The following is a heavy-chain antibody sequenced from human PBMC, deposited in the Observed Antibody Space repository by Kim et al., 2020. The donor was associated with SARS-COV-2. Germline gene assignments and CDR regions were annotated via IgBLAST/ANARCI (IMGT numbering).Heavy chain of an antibody. J-gene: IGHJ3*02. V-gene: IGHV3-23*01. CDR2: ISSSGGST. Sequence: GGSLRLSCAASGFTLSSYAMSWVRQAPGKGLEWVSAISSSGGSTYYADSVKGRFTISRDNSKNTLYLQMNSLRAEDTAVYYCAKAIRSGWYEDAFDIWGQGTMVTVSS. CDR1: GFTLSSYA. CDR3: AKAIRSGWYEDAFDI. D-gene: IGHD6-19*01.